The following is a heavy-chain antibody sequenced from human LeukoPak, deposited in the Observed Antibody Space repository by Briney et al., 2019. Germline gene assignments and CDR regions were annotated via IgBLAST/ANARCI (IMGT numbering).Heavy chain of an antibody. J-gene: IGHJ4*02. V-gene: IGHV3-23*01. CDR1: GFTFCSYA. CDR3: AKDFGSSRHTLHY. CDR2: ISASGGTT. D-gene: IGHD3-3*01. Sequence: GGSLRLSSAASGFTFCSYAMSWVRQAPGKGLEWVSAISASGGTTYYADSVKGRFTISRDNSRNTLYLQMNSLRAEDTAVYYCAKDFGSSRHTLHYWGQGTRVTVSS.